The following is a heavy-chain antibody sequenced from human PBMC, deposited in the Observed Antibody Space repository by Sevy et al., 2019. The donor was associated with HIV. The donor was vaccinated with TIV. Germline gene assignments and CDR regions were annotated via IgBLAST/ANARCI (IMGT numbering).Heavy chain of an antibody. CDR2: INPNSGGT. CDR1: GYTFTGYY. J-gene: IGHJ5*02. V-gene: IGHV1-2*02. CDR3: GRFGKMVRGVIIQNWFDP. Sequence: ASVKVSCKASGYTFTGYYMHWVRQAPGQGLEWMGWINPNSGGTNYAQKFQGRVTMTRDTSISTAYMELRRLRSDDTAVYYCGRFGKMVRGVIIQNWFDPWGQGTLVTVSS. D-gene: IGHD3-10*01.